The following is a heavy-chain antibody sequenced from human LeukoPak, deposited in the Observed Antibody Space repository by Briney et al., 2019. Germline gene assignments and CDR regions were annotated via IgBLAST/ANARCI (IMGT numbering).Heavy chain of an antibody. J-gene: IGHJ6*03. CDR3: ARDIVVVPAAIRYYYYYYMDV. Sequence: ASVKVSCKASGYTFTSYDINWVRQATGQGLEWMGWMNPNSGNTGYAQKFQGRVTITRNTSISTAYMELSSLRSEDTAVYYCARDIVVVPAAIRYYYYYYMDVWGKGTTVTVSS. V-gene: IGHV1-8*03. CDR1: GYTFTSYD. D-gene: IGHD2-2*02. CDR2: MNPNSGNT.